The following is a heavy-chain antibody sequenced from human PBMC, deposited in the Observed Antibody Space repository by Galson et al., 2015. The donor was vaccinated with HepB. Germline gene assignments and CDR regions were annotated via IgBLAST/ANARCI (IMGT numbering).Heavy chain of an antibody. CDR1: GFTFSSFA. CDR2: ISYDGSNK. CDR3: ARAAHCSSTSCYNYYYYYGMDV. V-gene: IGHV3-30-3*01. D-gene: IGHD2-2*01. Sequence: SLRLSCAASGFTFSSFAFHWVRQAPGKGLEWVAVISYDGSNKFYADSVKGQFTIFRDYSKNTLYLQMNSLRVEDTAAYYCARAAHCSSTSCYNYYYYYGMDVWGQGTTVTVSS. J-gene: IGHJ6*02.